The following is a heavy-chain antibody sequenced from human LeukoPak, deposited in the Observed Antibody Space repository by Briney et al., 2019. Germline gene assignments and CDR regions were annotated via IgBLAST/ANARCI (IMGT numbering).Heavy chain of an antibody. CDR3: ARLSTAFTSGQNSDY. CDR1: GVPINSGDYY. Sequence: KTSETLSLTCTVSGVPINSGDYYWSWIRQPPGKGLEWIGYIYYSGGTSYSLSLEGRLTMSVSTSKNQFSLKLSFVTAADTAVYYCARLSTAFTSGQNSDYWGQGALVTVSS. V-gene: IGHV4-30-4*01. J-gene: IGHJ4*02. D-gene: IGHD6-19*01. CDR2: IYYSGGT.